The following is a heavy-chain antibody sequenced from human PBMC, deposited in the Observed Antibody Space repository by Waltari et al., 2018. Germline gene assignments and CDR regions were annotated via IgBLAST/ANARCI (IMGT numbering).Heavy chain of an antibody. J-gene: IGHJ6*02. Sequence: QVQLVQSGAEVKKPGSSVKVSCKASGGTFSSYAISWVRQAPGQGLEWMGGIIPIFGTANYAQKFQGRVTITTDESTSTAYMELSSLRSEDTAVYYCARDFRTGTGRLDYYYGMDVWGQGTTVTVSS. CDR1: GGTFSSYA. CDR3: ARDFRTGTGRLDYYYGMDV. CDR2: IIPIFGTA. V-gene: IGHV1-69*05. D-gene: IGHD1-1*01.